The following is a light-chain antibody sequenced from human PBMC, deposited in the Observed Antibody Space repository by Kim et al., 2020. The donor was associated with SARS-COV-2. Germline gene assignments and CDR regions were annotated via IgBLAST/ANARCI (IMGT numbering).Light chain of an antibody. CDR2: QDN. CDR1: KLGDKY. Sequence: SYELTQPPSVSVSPGQTASITCSGDKLGDKYACWYQQKPGQSPVLVIYQDNKRPSGIPERFSGSNSGNTATLTISGTQAMDEADYYCQAWDSSTYVVFGT. J-gene: IGLJ1*01. V-gene: IGLV3-1*01. CDR3: QAWDSSTYVV.